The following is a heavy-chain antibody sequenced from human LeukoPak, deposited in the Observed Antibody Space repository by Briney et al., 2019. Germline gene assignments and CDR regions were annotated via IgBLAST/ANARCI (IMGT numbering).Heavy chain of an antibody. V-gene: IGHV1-46*01. D-gene: IGHD2-2*01. CDR1: GYTFTSYY. CDR3: AREGCSSTSRYAFHQLDY. J-gene: IGHJ4*02. CDR2: INPSGGST. Sequence: ASVKVSCEASGYTFTSYYMHWVRQAPGQGVEWMGIINPSGGSTSYAQKFQGRVTMTRDTSTSTVYMELSSLRSEDTAVYYCAREGCSSTSRYAFHQLDYWGQGTLVTVSS.